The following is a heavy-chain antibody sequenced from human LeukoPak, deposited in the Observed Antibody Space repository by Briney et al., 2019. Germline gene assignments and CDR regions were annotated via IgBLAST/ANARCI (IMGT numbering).Heavy chain of an antibody. CDR1: SYTFTSYG. J-gene: IGHJ5*02. CDR3: ARDPKADYSGSGSYYNL. D-gene: IGHD3-10*01. CDR2: ISAYNGNT. Sequence: ASVKVSCKASSYTFTSYGISWVRQAPGQGLEWMGWISAYNGNTNYAQKLQGRVTMTTDTSTSTVYMELRSLRSDDTAVYYYARDPKADYSGSGSYYNLWGQGTLVTVSS. V-gene: IGHV1-18*01.